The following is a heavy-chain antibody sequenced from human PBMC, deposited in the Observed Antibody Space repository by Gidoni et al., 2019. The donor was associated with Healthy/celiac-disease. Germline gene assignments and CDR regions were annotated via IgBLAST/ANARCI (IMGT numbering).Heavy chain of an antibody. D-gene: IGHD2-2*01. CDR2: IIPILGIA. V-gene: IGHV1-69*04. CDR3: ARDPVVVPAAMGSRYYYGMDV. J-gene: IGHJ6*02. CDR1: GGTFSRYA. Sequence: QVQLVQSGAEVKKPGSSVKVSCKASGGTFSRYAISWVRQAPGQGLEWMGRIIPILGIANYAQKFQGRVTITADKSTSTAYMELSGLRSEDTAVYYCARDPVVVPAAMGSRYYYGMDVWGQGTTVTVSS.